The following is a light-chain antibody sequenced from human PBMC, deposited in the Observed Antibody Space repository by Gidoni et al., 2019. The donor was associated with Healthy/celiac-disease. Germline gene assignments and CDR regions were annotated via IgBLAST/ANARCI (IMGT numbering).Light chain of an antibody. J-gene: IGKJ4*01. CDR2: AAS. CDR3: QQLNSYPPALT. V-gene: IGKV1-9*01. CDR1: QGISSY. Sequence: DIQLTQSPSFLSASVGDRVTITCRASQGISSYLSWYQQKPGKAPKLLIYAASTLQSGVPSRFSGSGSETEFTLTISSLRPEDFATYYCQQLNSYPPALTFGGGTRVEIK.